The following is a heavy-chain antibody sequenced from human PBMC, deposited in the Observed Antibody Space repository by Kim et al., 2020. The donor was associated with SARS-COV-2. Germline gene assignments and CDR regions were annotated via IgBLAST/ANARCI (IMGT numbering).Heavy chain of an antibody. J-gene: IGHJ6*02. Sequence: SVKVSCKASGGIDIKQPFSWVRQAPGQGLEWMAGGSPRFDSLDYAQKFQGRVTLTADESTSTLYMELSSLTSEDTAVYFCARGGAPSYYDSVDYYYHAMDVWGQGTAVTVSS. V-gene: IGHV1-69*13. CDR1: GGIDIKQP. CDR3: ARGGAPSYYDSVDYYYHAMDV. CDR2: GSPRFDSL. D-gene: IGHD3-9*01.